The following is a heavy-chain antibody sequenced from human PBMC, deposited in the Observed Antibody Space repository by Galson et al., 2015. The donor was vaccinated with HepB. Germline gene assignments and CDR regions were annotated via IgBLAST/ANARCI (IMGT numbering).Heavy chain of an antibody. V-gene: IGHV1-18*04. J-gene: IGHJ6*02. CDR1: GYTFSSYG. CDR2: ISAHNGNT. D-gene: IGHD6-13*01. Sequence: SVKASCKAAGYTFSSYGITWVRQAPGQGLQWMGRISAHNGNTNHAQELQGRVTMTTDTSTSTAYMELRSLRSDDTAVYYCARAVAAGDYYYGMDVWGQGTTVTVSS. CDR3: ARAVAAGDYYYGMDV.